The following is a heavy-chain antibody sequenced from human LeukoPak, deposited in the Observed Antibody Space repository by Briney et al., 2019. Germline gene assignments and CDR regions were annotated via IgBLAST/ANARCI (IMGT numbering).Heavy chain of an antibody. CDR3: ARAEQGYDSWSGYYRYYYYYMDV. CDR1: GFTFSSYW. CDR2: IKQDGSEK. J-gene: IGHJ6*03. Sequence: GGSLRLSCAASGFTFSSYWMSWVRQAPGKGLEWVANIKQDGSEKYYVDSVKGRFTISRDNAKNSLYLQMNSLRAEDTAVYYCARAEQGYDSWSGYYRYYYYYMDVWGKGTTVTVSS. D-gene: IGHD3-3*01. V-gene: IGHV3-7*01.